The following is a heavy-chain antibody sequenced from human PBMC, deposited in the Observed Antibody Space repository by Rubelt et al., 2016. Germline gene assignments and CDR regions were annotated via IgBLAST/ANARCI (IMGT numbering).Heavy chain of an antibody. Sequence: QLQLQESGPGLVKPSETLSLTCTVSGGSISSGGYYWSWIRQHPGKGLEWVSYISDRSSTIYYADSVKGRFTISRDNAKNSLYLQMNILRAEDTAVYYCARDPRLVRGVYGMDVWGQGTTVTVSS. CDR3: ARDPRLVRGVYGMDV. CDR1: GGSISSGGYY. D-gene: IGHD3-10*01. J-gene: IGHJ6*02. CDR2: ISDRSSTI. V-gene: IGHV3-11*04.